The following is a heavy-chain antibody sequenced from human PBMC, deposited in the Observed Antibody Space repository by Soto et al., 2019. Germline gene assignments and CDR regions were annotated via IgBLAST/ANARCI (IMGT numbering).Heavy chain of an antibody. CDR3: ARDRNDGCYF. J-gene: IGHJ4*02. V-gene: IGHV1-3*01. D-gene: IGHD1-1*01. CDR1: GYTFTSYT. CDR2: INAGNGNT. Sequence: ASVKVSCKASGYTFTSYTMHWVRQAPGQRLEWMGWINAGNGNTKYSQKFQGRVTITRDTSASTVYMELSSLRSEDTAVYYCARDRNDGCYFWGQGTLVTVPS.